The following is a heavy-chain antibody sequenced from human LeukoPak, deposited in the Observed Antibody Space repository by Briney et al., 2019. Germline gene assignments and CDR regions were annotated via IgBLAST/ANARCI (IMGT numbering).Heavy chain of an antibody. D-gene: IGHD2-15*01. J-gene: IGHJ5*02. CDR3: AKFAGIVVVVAAINWFDP. V-gene: IGHV3-23*01. CDR1: GFTFSSYA. Sequence: PGGSLRLSCAASGFTFSSYAMSWVRQAPGKGLEWVSAISGSGGSTYYADSVKGRFTISRDNSKNTLYLQMNSLRAEDTAVYYCAKFAGIVVVVAAINWFDPWGQGTLVTVSS. CDR2: ISGSGGST.